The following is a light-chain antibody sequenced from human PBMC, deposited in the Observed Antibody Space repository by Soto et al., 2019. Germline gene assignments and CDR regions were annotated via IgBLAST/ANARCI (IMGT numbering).Light chain of an antibody. CDR3: QQRSNGPPIT. CDR2: DAS. Sequence: EIVLTQSPATLSLSPGERSTLSCRASQSISSYLAWYKQKPGQAPRLLIYDASNRASGIPARFSGSGSGTDFTLTISTLESEDCAVYYCQQRSNGPPITFGQGTRLEIK. CDR1: QSISSY. V-gene: IGKV3-11*01. J-gene: IGKJ5*01.